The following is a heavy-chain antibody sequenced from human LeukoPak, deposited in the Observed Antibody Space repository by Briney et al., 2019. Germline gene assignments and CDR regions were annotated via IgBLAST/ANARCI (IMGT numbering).Heavy chain of an antibody. CDR3: ARDRGVRGY. Sequence: ASVKVSCKASGGTFSSYAISWVRQAPGQGLEWMGWINPNSGGTDYAHNFQGRVTMTRDTSISTAYMELSRLRSDDTAVYFCARDRGVRGYWGQGTLVTVSS. V-gene: IGHV1-2*02. J-gene: IGHJ4*02. CDR1: GGTFSSYA. CDR2: INPNSGGT. D-gene: IGHD3-10*01.